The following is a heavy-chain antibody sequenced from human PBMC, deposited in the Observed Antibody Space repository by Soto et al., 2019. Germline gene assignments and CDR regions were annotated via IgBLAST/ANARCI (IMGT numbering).Heavy chain of an antibody. CDR3: ASREGVLSFSNWFDP. J-gene: IGHJ5*02. D-gene: IGHD3-16*02. CDR1: GGTFNSYA. CDR2: IIPIFGTA. Sequence: SVKVSCKASGGTFNSYAISWVRQAPGQGLEWMGGIIPIFGTANYAQKFQGRVTITADESTSTAYMELSSLRSEDTAVYYCASREGVLSFSNWFDPWGQGTLVTVSS. V-gene: IGHV1-69*13.